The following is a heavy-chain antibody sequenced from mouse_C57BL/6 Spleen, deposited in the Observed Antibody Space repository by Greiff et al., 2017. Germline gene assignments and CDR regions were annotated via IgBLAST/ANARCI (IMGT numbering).Heavy chain of an antibody. J-gene: IGHJ3*01. V-gene: IGHV5-9-1*02. D-gene: IGHD3-3*01. Sequence: EVQVVESGEGLVKPGGSLKLSCAASGFTFSSYAMSWVRQTPEKRLEWVAYISSGGDYIYYADTVKGGFTISRDNARNTLYLQMSSLKSEDTAMYYCTRDRGTRFAYWGQGTLVTVSA. CDR3: TRDRGTRFAY. CDR1: GFTFSSYA. CDR2: ISSGGDYI.